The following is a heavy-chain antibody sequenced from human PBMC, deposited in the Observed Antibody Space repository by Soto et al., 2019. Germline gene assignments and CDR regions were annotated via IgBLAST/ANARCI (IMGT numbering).Heavy chain of an antibody. Sequence: GGSLRLSCAASGFTFSSYAMSWVRQAPGKGLEWVSAISGSGGSTYYADSVKGRFTISRDNSKNTLYLQMNSLRAEDTAVYYRAKDVRTTVSARAAFEIWGKGTMVTVSS. J-gene: IGHJ3*02. CDR3: AKDVRTTVSARAAFEI. D-gene: IGHD4-17*01. CDR1: GFTFSSYA. CDR2: ISGSGGST. V-gene: IGHV3-23*01.